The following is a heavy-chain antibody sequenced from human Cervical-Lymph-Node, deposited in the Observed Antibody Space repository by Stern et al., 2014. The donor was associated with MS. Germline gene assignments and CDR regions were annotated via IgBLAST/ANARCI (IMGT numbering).Heavy chain of an antibody. CDR2: IYPGDSYT. CDR3: ARRPYSSSPLRFDY. D-gene: IGHD6-13*01. Sequence: EVQLVESGAEVKKPGESLKISCKGSGYSFTSYWIGWVRQMPGKGLEWMGIIYPGDSYTTYSPSYQGQVTISADKSISTAYLQWSSLKASDTAMYYCARRPYSSSPLRFDYWGQGTLVTVSS. V-gene: IGHV5-51*01. CDR1: GYSFTSYW. J-gene: IGHJ4*02.